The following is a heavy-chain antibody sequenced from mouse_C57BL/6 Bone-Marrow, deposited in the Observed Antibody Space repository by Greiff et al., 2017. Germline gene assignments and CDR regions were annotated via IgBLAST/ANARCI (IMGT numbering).Heavy chain of an antibody. CDR1: GYTFTSYW. CDR2: IDPSDSET. J-gene: IGHJ2*01. V-gene: IGHV1-52*01. Sequence: VQLQQPGAELVRPGSSVKLSCKASGYTFTSYWMHWVKQRPIQGLEWIGNIDPSDSETHYNQKFKDKATLTVDTSSSTAYMQLSSLTSEESAVYYCASGGDYGSSSYFDYWGQGTTLTVSS. D-gene: IGHD1-1*01. CDR3: ASGGDYGSSSYFDY.